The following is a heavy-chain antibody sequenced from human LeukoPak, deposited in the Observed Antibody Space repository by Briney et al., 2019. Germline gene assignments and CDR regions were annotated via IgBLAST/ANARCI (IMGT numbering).Heavy chain of an antibody. Sequence: GASVKVSCKASGYRFTDVGISWVRQAPGQGLEWMGWISAYRGNTNYAQAFQDRATMTADAPTSTAHLELRSLRSDDTAVYYCARGGGLVPGTWFDPWGQGTLVTVSS. CDR1: GYRFTDVG. J-gene: IGHJ5*02. CDR3: ARGGGLVPGTWFDP. CDR2: ISAYRGNT. D-gene: IGHD6-19*01. V-gene: IGHV1-18*01.